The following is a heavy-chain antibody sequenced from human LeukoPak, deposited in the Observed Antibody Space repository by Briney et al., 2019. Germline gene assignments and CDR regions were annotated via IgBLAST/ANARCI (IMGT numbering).Heavy chain of an antibody. D-gene: IGHD6-13*01. CDR1: GGSVSSGSYY. J-gene: IGHJ4*02. CDR3: ARGREYSSSWYALGY. Sequence: SETLSLTCTVSGGSVSSGSYYWSWIRQPPGKGLEWIGCIYDSGSTNYNPSLKSRVTISVDTSKNQFSLKLSSVTAADTAVYYCARGREYSSSWYALGYWGQGTLVTVPS. V-gene: IGHV4-61*01. CDR2: IYDSGST.